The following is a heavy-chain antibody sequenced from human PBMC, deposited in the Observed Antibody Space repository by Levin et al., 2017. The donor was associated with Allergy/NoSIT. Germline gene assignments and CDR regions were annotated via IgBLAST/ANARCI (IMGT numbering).Heavy chain of an antibody. J-gene: IGHJ3*02. CDR3: ARVYCSSTSCYVHAFDI. CDR1: GGSISSYY. CDR2: IYYSGST. V-gene: IGHV4-59*01. D-gene: IGHD2-2*01. Sequence: SETLSLTCTVSGGSISSYYWSWIRQPPGKGLEWIGYIYYSGSTNYNPSLKSRVTISVDTSKNQFSLKLSSVTAADTAVYYCARVYCSSTSCYVHAFDIWGQGTMVTVSS.